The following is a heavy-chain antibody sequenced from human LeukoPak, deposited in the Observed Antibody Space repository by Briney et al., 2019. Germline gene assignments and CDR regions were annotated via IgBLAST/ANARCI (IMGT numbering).Heavy chain of an antibody. V-gene: IGHV3-23*01. J-gene: IGHJ4*02. D-gene: IGHD4-17*01. Sequence: QPGGTLRLSCAASGFTFSSYAMNWVRQAPGKGMERVSAISGNGGSTYYADSVKRRFTISSVNSKNTLYLQMNSLRAEDTAVYYCAKDERTTVPNYWGQGTLVTVSS. CDR2: ISGNGGST. CDR3: AKDERTTVPNY. CDR1: GFTFSSYA.